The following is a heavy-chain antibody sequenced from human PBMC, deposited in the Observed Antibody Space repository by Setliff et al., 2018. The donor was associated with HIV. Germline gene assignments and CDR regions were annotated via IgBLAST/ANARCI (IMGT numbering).Heavy chain of an antibody. CDR3: ARGGAYCGGDCSNYYYYMDV. CDR1: GGSFSGYY. V-gene: IGHV4-34*01. CDR2: INHSGST. Sequence: SETLSLTCAVYGGSFSGYYWSWIRQPPGKGLEWIGEINHSGSTNYNPSLKSRVTISVDTSKNHFSLKLSSVTAADTAVYYCARGGAYCGGDCSNYYYYMDVWGKGTTVTVSS. D-gene: IGHD2-21*02. J-gene: IGHJ6*03.